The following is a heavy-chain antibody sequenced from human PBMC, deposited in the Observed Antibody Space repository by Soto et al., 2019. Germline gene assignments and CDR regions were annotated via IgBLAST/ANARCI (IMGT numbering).Heavy chain of an antibody. Sequence: EVQLVESGGGLVQPGGSLRLSCAASGFTFSSYWMHWVRQAPGKGLVWVSRINSDGSSTSYADSVKGRFTISRDNAKSTLYLQMNSLRAEDTAVYYCASEPGIRGYSYGPGVFDYWGQVTLVTVSS. V-gene: IGHV3-74*01. CDR1: GFTFSSYW. CDR2: INSDGSST. D-gene: IGHD5-18*01. CDR3: ASEPGIRGYSYGPGVFDY. J-gene: IGHJ4*02.